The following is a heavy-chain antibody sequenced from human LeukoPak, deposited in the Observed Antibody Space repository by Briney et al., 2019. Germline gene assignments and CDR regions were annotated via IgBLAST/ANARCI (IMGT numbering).Heavy chain of an antibody. CDR1: GGSFTDYY. D-gene: IGHD6-6*01. J-gene: IGHJ4*02. V-gene: IGHV4-34*01. Sequence: KPSETLSLTCAVYGGSFTDYYWGWIRQPPGKGLEWIGEINHRGSTNYNSSLKSRVTISVDRSKNQFSLKLNSVTAADTAVYFCARVPHTTSSIDYWGQGAPVTVSS. CDR3: ARVPHTTSSIDY. CDR2: INHRGST.